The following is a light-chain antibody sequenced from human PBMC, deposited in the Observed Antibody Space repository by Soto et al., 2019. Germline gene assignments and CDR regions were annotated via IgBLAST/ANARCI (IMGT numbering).Light chain of an antibody. V-gene: IGKV3-15*01. CDR2: GAS. J-gene: IGKJ1*01. Sequence: EIVMTQSPATLSVSPGERATLSCRASQTVSSNLAWYQQKPGQAPRLLFYGASTRATGIPARFSGSGSGTEFTLTISSLQSEDFAVYYCQQYNNWPATFGQGTKVDIK. CDR3: QQYNNWPAT. CDR1: QTVSSN.